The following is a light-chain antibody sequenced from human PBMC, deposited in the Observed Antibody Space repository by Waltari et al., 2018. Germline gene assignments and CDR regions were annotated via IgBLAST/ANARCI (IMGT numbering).Light chain of an antibody. Sequence: QSALTQPASVSASPGQSITISCTGTSCDIGGSDFVSWYQHHPGRAPKVLIFDVNHRPSGISDRFSGSKSGNTASLTISGLQAEDDADYYCSSPSTNNVVVFGGGTKVTVL. CDR1: SCDIGGSDF. V-gene: IGLV2-14*01. CDR2: DVN. CDR3: SSPSTNNVVV. J-gene: IGLJ2*01.